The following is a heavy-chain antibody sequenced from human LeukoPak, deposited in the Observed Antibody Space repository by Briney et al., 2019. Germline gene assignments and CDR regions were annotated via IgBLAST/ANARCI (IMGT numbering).Heavy chain of an antibody. CDR1: GYTLTELS. J-gene: IGHJ4*02. CDR2: FDPEDGET. D-gene: IGHD3-10*01. Sequence: ASVKVSCKVSGYTLTELSMHWVRQAPGKGLEWMGRFDPEDGETIYAQKFQGRVTMTADTSTDTAYMELSSLSSEDTAVYYCATEGKMVRGVYTDYWGQGTLVTVSS. CDR3: ATEGKMVRGVYTDY. V-gene: IGHV1-24*01.